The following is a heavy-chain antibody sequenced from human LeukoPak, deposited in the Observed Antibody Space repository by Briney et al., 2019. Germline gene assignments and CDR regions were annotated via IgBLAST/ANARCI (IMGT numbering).Heavy chain of an antibody. Sequence: SETLSLTCTVSGGSISSYYWSWIQQPPGKGLEWIGYIYYSGSTNYNPSLKSRVTISVDTSKSQFSLKLSSVTAADTAVYYCARQGVRFLEWSLDYWGQGTLVTVSS. J-gene: IGHJ4*02. V-gene: IGHV4-59*01. D-gene: IGHD3-3*01. CDR1: GGSISSYY. CDR3: ARQGVRFLEWSLDY. CDR2: IYYSGST.